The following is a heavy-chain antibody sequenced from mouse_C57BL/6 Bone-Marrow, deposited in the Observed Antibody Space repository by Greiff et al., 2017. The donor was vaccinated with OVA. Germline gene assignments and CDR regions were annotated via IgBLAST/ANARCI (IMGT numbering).Heavy chain of an antibody. V-gene: IGHV5-15*01. CDR1: GFTFSDYG. Sequence: EVQGVESGGGLVQPGGSLKLSCAASGFTFSDYGMAWVRQAPRKGPEWVAFISNLAYSIYYADTVTGRFTISRENAKNTLYLEMSSLRSEDTAMYYCARHVRYYYAMDYWGQGTSVTVSS. CDR2: ISNLAYSI. J-gene: IGHJ4*01. CDR3: ARHVRYYYAMDY.